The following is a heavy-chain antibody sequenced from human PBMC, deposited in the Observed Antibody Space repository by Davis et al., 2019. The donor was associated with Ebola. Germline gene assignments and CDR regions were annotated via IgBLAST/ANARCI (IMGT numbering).Heavy chain of an antibody. J-gene: IGHJ4*02. V-gene: IGHV3-23*01. Sequence: GESLKISCAAAGFTFSSYAMNWVRQAPGKGLQWVSTISGSGDDTNYADSVKGRFTISRDNSKNTLYLQMNSLRAEDTAVYYCVRGDYLDYWGQGALVTVSS. CDR1: GFTFSSYA. D-gene: IGHD4-17*01. CDR3: VRGDYLDY. CDR2: ISGSGDDT.